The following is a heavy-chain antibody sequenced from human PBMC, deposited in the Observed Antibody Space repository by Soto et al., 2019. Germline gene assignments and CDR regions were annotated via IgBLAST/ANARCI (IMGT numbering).Heavy chain of an antibody. CDR3: AKVSSSSWEYYYYGMDV. V-gene: IGHV3-23*01. CDR1: GFTFSSYA. J-gene: IGHJ6*02. Sequence: AGGSLRLSCAASGFTFSSYAMSWVRQAPGKGLEWVSAISGSGGSTYYADSVKGRFTISRDNSKNTLYLQMNSLRAEDTAVYYCAKVSSSSWEYYYYGMDVWGQGTTVTVSS. CDR2: ISGSGGST. D-gene: IGHD6-6*01.